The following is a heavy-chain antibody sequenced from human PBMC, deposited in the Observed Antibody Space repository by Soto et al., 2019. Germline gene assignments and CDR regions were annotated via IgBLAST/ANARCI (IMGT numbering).Heavy chain of an antibody. CDR1: GFTFSSYW. CDR2: INSDGSST. J-gene: IGHJ3*02. D-gene: IGHD3-3*01. V-gene: IGHV3-74*01. CDR3: ARPEFAIFARGDAFDI. Sequence: GGSLRLSCAASGFTFSSYWMHWVRQAPGKGLVWVSRINSDGSSTSYADSVKGRFTISRDNAKNTLYLQMNSLRAEDTAVYYCARPEFAIFARGDAFDIWGQGTMVTVSS.